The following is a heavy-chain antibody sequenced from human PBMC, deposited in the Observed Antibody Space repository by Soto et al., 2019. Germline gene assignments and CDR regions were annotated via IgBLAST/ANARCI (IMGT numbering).Heavy chain of an antibody. V-gene: IGHV4-34*01. J-gene: IGHJ4*02. CDR2: VNHSGTT. D-gene: IGHD6-13*01. CDR3: AREVSSTSWYVDS. CDR1: GGSFSDYF. Sequence: PSETLSLTCAVYGGSFSDYFWTWIRQSPGKGLEWIAEVNHSGTTNYNPSLKSRVTISVDTSKNQFFLKLSSVTAAGTAVYYCAREVSSTSWYVDSWGQGTPVTVSS.